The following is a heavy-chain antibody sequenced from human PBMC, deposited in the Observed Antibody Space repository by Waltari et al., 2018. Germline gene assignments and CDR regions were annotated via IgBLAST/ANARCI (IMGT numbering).Heavy chain of an antibody. CDR1: GGTVSSDA. D-gene: IGHD3-22*01. J-gene: IGHJ4*02. Sequence: QVQLVQSGAEVKKPGSSVRVSCKASGGTVSSDAISWGRQAPGQGLEWMGAVTPIYGTQHFAQRFLGRLTMTADDSTDTGYMDLTDLRSEDTAIYYCARDVYYDRSGFDCWGQGTLVTVSS. CDR2: VTPIYGTQ. CDR3: ARDVYYDRSGFDC. V-gene: IGHV1-69*13.